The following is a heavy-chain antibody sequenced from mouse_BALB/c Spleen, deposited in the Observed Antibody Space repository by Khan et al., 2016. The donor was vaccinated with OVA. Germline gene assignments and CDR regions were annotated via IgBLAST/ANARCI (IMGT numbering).Heavy chain of an antibody. Sequence: QVQLKQSGAELAKPGASVKMSCTASGYTFTTYWIHWVKQRPGQGLEWIGYINPSTGYTEYNQKFKDKATLTTNKSSSAAYMQLSSLTSEDSAVDYCTRRGLSGLFAFWGQGTLVTVSA. D-gene: IGHD1-1*02. CDR2: INPSTGYT. CDR1: GYTFTTYW. V-gene: IGHV1-7*01. J-gene: IGHJ3*01. CDR3: TRRGLSGLFAF.